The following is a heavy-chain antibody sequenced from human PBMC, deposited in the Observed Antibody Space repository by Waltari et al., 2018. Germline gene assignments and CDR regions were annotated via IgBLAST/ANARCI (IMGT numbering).Heavy chain of an antibody. J-gene: IGHJ4*02. D-gene: IGHD5-12*01. CDR1: GFTFNNAW. CDR3: TALTSRNGYNFHGY. CDR2: IKTKSEGGTT. V-gene: IGHV3-15*01. Sequence: EVQLVESGGGLVKPGGCLRLSCAASGFTFNNAWMSWVRQAPGKGLEWVGRIKTKSEGGTTDEAAPVNGRFTISRDESKNTLYVQMSSLTTEDTAVYYCTALTSRNGYNFHGYWGQGILVTVSS.